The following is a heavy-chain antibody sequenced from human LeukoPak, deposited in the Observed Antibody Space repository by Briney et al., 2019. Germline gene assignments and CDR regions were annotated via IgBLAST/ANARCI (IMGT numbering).Heavy chain of an antibody. Sequence: GGSLRLSCVASGFTFSDCSLNLGRQAPGKGLEWLSSIRKDSSELFYADSVRGRFTISRDNAKNSLYLQMNSLRVEDTAVYYCAKDLQQLEAFDSWGQGTLVTVSS. D-gene: IGHD1-1*01. CDR1: GFTFSDCS. CDR2: IRKDSSEL. J-gene: IGHJ4*02. V-gene: IGHV3-21*01. CDR3: AKDLQQLEAFDS.